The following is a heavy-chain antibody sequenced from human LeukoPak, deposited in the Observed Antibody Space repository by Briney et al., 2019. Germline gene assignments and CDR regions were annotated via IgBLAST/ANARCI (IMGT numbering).Heavy chain of an antibody. CDR2: ISGSGGST. V-gene: IGHV3-23*01. CDR1: GFTFSSYA. CDR3: ANLYDFWSGYYQTRDY. J-gene: IGHJ4*02. D-gene: IGHD3-3*01. Sequence: PGGSLRLSCAASGFTFSSYAMSWVRQAPGKGLEWVSAISGSGGSTYYADSVKGRFTISRDNSKNTLYLQMNSLRAEDTAVYYCANLYDFWSGYYQTRDYGGQGTLVTVSS.